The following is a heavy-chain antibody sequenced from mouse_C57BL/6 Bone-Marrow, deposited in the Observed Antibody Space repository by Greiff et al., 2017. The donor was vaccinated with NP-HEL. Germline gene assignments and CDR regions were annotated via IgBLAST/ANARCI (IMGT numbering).Heavy chain of an antibody. D-gene: IGHD2-2*01. CDR2: IYPRSGNT. V-gene: IGHV1-81*01. CDR3: ARAGYDGNYYAMDY. J-gene: IGHJ4*01. CDR1: GYTFTSYG. Sequence: LQESGAELARPGASVKLSCKASGYTFTSYGISWVKQRTGQGLEWIGEIYPRSGNTYYNEKFKGKATLTADKSSSTAYMELRSLTSEDSAVYFCARAGYDGNYYAMDYWGQGTSVTVSS.